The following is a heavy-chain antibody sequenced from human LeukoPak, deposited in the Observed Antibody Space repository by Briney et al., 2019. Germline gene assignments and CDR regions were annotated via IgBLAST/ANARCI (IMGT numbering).Heavy chain of an antibody. D-gene: IGHD3-10*01. J-gene: IGHJ3*01. Sequence: PGGSLRLSCAASGFTFSNYGIHWVRQAPGKGLEWVAVIWYDGSNKYYADSVKGRFTISRDNSKSTLYLQMNSLRAEDTAAYYCARASGAFDFWGHGTLVTVSS. CDR3: ARASGAFDF. CDR1: GFTFSNYG. CDR2: IWYDGSNK. V-gene: IGHV3-33*01.